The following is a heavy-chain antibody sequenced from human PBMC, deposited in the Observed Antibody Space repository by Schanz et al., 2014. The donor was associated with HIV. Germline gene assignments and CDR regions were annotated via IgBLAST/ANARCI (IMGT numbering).Heavy chain of an antibody. V-gene: IGHV1-2*02. Sequence: QVQLVQSGVEVKKPGASVKVSCKASGYSFTGFFLHWVRQAPGQGLEWMGWINPNRGGTNYAQKYLGRVTMTRDTPISTAYIELSSLTSDDTAVYYCARAPPREQWLIGYYGMDVWGQGTTVTVSS. D-gene: IGHD6-19*01. CDR3: ARAPPREQWLIGYYGMDV. J-gene: IGHJ6*02. CDR2: INPNRGGT. CDR1: GYSFTGFF.